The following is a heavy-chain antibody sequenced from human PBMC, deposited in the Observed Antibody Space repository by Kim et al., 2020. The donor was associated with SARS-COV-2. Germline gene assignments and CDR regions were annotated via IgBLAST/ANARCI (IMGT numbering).Heavy chain of an antibody. J-gene: IGHJ4*02. CDR3: ARLYYDSSGIFDY. V-gene: IGHV1-3*01. Sequence: SPKFQGRVPITRDTSASTAYMELSSLRSEDTAVYYCARLYYDSSGIFDYWGQGTLVTVSS. D-gene: IGHD3-22*01.